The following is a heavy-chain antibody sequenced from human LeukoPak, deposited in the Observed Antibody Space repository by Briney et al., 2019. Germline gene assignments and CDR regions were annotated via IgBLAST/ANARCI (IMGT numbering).Heavy chain of an antibody. CDR1: GGSISSYY. V-gene: IGHV4-59*12. CDR3: ARDGAGYTSGWYWDYYYMDV. CDR2: IYYSGST. J-gene: IGHJ6*03. D-gene: IGHD6-19*01. Sequence: SETLSLTCTVSGGSISSYYWSWIRQPPGKGLEWIGYIYYSGSTNYNPSLKSRVTISVDTSKNQFSLKLSSVTAADTAVYYCARDGAGYTSGWYWDYYYMDVWGKGTTVTVSS.